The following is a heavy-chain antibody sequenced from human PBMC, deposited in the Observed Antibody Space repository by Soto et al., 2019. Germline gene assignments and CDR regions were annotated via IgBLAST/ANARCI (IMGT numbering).Heavy chain of an antibody. CDR1: GGSISSYY. CDR3: ARDQSRSGSPHYYYYYGMDV. D-gene: IGHD1-26*01. CDR2: IYYSGST. V-gene: IGHV4-59*01. J-gene: IGHJ6*02. Sequence: PSETLSLTCTVSGGSISSYYWSWIRQPPGKGLEWIGYIYYSGSTNYNPSLKSRVTISVDTSKNQFSLKLSSVTAADTAVYYCARDQSRSGSPHYYYYYGMDVWGQGTTVTVSS.